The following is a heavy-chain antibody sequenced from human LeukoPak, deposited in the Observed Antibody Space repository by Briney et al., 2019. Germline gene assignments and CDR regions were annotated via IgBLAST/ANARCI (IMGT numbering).Heavy chain of an antibody. V-gene: IGHV3-23*01. CDR3: AKDENWRTLDY. CDR2: IRSSSTDI. J-gene: IGHJ4*02. CDR1: GFAFNTYA. Sequence: GGSLRLSCVASGFAFNTYAMSWVRQAPGKGLEWVSSIRSSSTDIYYAGSVKGRFTISRDNSKNTLYLQMKSLRAEDTAVYYCAKDENWRTLDYWGQGTLVTVSS. D-gene: IGHD1-1*01.